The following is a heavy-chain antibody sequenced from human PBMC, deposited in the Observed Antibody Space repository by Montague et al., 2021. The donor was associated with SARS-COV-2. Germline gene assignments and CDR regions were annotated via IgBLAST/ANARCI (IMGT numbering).Heavy chain of an antibody. CDR2: VYASGIT. V-gene: IGHV4-61*02. CDR3: ASVYTVTYYFDY. Sequence: TLSLTCTVSGGSISSGSYYWSWIRQPAGKGLEWIGRVYASGITNYNPSLKSRVTISVDTSKNQFSLKLSSVTAADTAVYYCASVYTVTYYFDYWGRGTLVTVSS. J-gene: IGHJ4*02. CDR1: GGSISSGSYY. D-gene: IGHD4-17*01.